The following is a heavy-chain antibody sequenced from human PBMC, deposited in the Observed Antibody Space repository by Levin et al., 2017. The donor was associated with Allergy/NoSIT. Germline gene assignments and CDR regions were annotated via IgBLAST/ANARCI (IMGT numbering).Heavy chain of an antibody. CDR3: ARGGFMVRGIDLPDY. CDR1: GFTFTRYD. CDR2: IGIAGDT. Sequence: LSLTCAASGFTFTRYDMHWVRQGAEKGLEWVSAIGIAGDTYYLDSVKGRFTISRENAKNSLYLQMNSLTAGDTAVYYCARGGFMVRGIDLPDYWGQGTLVTVSS. D-gene: IGHD3-10*01. V-gene: IGHV3-13*04. J-gene: IGHJ4*02.